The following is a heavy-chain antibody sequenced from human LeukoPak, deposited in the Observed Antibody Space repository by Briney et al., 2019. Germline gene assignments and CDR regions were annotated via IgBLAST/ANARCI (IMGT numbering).Heavy chain of an antibody. CDR2: IIPIFGTA. V-gene: IGHV1-69*13. CDR3: ARKLSGSYLEGFDY. J-gene: IGHJ4*02. Sequence: SVKVSCKASGYTFTSYAISWVRQAPGQGLEWMGWIIPIFGTANYAQKFQGRVTITADESTSTAYMELSSLRSEDTAVYYCARKLSGSYLEGFDYWGLGTLVTVSS. D-gene: IGHD1-26*01. CDR1: GYTFTSYA.